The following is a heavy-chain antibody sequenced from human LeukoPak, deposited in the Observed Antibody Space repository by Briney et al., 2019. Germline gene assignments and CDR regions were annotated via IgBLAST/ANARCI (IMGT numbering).Heavy chain of an antibody. V-gene: IGHV1-8*03. CDR1: GYTFTSYD. J-gene: IGHJ5*02. D-gene: IGHD3-3*01. CDR2: MNPNSGNT. CDR3: ARGDYDFWSGYYFGTNCNWFDP. Sequence: GASVKVSCKASGYTFTSYDINWVRQATGQGLEWMGWMNPNSGNTGYAQKFQGRVTITRNTSISTAYMELSSLRSEDTAVYYCARGDYDFWSGYYFGTNCNWFDPWGQGTLVTVSS.